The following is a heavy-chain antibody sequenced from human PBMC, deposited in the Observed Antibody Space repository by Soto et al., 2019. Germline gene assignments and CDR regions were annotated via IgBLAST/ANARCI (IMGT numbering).Heavy chain of an antibody. Sequence: GGSLRLSCAASGFTVSSNYMSWVRQAPGKGLEWVSVIYSGGSTYYADAVKGRFTISRDNSKNTLYLQMNSLRAEDTAVYYCARNFEYYDFVAYYYYMDVWGKGTTVTVSS. J-gene: IGHJ6*03. V-gene: IGHV3-66*01. D-gene: IGHD3-3*01. CDR2: IYSGGST. CDR1: GFTVSSNY. CDR3: ARNFEYYDFVAYYYYMDV.